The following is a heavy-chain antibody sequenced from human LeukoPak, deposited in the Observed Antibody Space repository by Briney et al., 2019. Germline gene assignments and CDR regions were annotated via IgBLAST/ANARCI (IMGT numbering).Heavy chain of an antibody. CDR2: ITYDGGNK. D-gene: IGHD2-15*01. CDR1: GFTFSSYA. V-gene: IGHV3-30*04. Sequence: GRSLRLSCAASGFTFSSYAMHWVRQAPGKGLEWVAVITYDGGNKYYGDSVKGRLTISRDNSKNTLYLQMNSLKTEDTAVYYCTSLVAASYWGQGTLVTVSS. J-gene: IGHJ4*02. CDR3: TSLVAASY.